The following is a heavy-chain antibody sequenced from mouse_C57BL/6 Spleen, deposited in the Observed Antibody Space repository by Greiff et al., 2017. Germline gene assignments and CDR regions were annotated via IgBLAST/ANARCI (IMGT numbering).Heavy chain of an antibody. CDR3: ARPSITAVVYFDY. J-gene: IGHJ2*01. CDR2: IDPSDSYT. D-gene: IGHD1-1*01. CDR1: GYTFTSYW. Sequence: QVQLQQPGAELVRPGTSVKLSCKASGYTFTSYWMPWVKQRPGQGLEWIGVIDPSDSYTNYNQKFKGKATLTVDTSSSTAYMQLSSLTSEDSAVYYCARPSITAVVYFDYWGQGTTLTVSS. V-gene: IGHV1-59*01.